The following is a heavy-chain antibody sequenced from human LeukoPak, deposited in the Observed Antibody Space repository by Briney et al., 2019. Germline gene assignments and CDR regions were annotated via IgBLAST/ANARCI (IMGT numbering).Heavy chain of an antibody. CDR3: ARHVVVAARGGDY. D-gene: IGHD2-15*01. V-gene: IGHV4-4*02. CDR1: GGSISSSNW. CDR2: IYHSGST. Sequence: SGTLSLTCAVSGGSISSSNWWSWIRQPPGKGLEWIGEIYHSGSTNYNPSLKSRVTISVDTSKNQFSLKLSSVTAADTAVYYCARHVVVAARGGDYWGQGTLVTVSS. J-gene: IGHJ4*02.